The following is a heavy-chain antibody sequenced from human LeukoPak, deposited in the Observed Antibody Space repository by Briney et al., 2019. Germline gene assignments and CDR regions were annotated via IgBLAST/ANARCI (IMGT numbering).Heavy chain of an antibody. Sequence: SETLSLTCTVSGGSISSSSYYWGWIRQPPGKGLEWIGSIYYSVSTYYIPSLKSRVNISVDTSKHQFSLKLSSVTAADTAVYYCARKIEPSQPFFDYWGQGTLVTVSS. V-gene: IGHV4-39*01. CDR3: ARKIEPSQPFFDY. CDR1: GGSISSSSYY. CDR2: IYYSVST. D-gene: IGHD1-14*01. J-gene: IGHJ4*02.